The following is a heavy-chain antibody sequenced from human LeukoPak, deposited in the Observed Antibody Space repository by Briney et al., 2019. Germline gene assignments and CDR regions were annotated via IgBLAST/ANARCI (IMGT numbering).Heavy chain of an antibody. D-gene: IGHD3-22*01. CDR3: ARGTGVIVVVTNHNWFDP. CDR1: GGSISSSSYY. V-gene: IGHV4-39*01. J-gene: IGHJ5*02. Sequence: PSETLSLTCTVSGGSISSSSYYWGWIRQPPGKGLEWIGSIYYGGSTYYNPSLKSRVTISVDTSKNQFSLKLSSVTAADTAVYYCARGTGVIVVVTNHNWFDPWGQGTLVTVSS. CDR2: IYYGGST.